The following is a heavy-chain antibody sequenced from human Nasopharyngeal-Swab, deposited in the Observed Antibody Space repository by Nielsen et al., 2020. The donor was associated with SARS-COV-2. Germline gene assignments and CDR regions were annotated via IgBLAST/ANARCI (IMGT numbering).Heavy chain of an antibody. D-gene: IGHD4-11*01. CDR2: IWFEGTKK. J-gene: IGHJ6*02. Sequence: LKISCAASGFTLCTCDMQWVSQGPGRGLEWVKLIWFEGTKKYYADLVKGRFTISRDPSKNTLFLQIHSLRAEDTTVYYSASHPIRSVWGQGTTVTVSS. V-gene: IGHV3-33*01. CDR1: GFTLCTCD. CDR3: ASHPIRSV.